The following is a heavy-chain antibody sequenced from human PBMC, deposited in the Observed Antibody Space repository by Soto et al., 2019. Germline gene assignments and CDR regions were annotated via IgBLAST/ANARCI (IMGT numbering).Heavy chain of an antibody. D-gene: IGHD6-25*01. V-gene: IGHV3-23*01. J-gene: IGHJ5*01. Sequence: GGSLRLSCAASGFPFSSFAMTWVRQAPGKGLEWVLSISGSGGTIYQTDSVEGRFTISRDNSKDTLYLQLKSLTTEDTAIFYCAKGAAATTTGQQWLESWGQGTPVTVSS. CDR1: GFPFSSFA. CDR2: ISGSGGTI. CDR3: AKGAAATTTGQQWLES.